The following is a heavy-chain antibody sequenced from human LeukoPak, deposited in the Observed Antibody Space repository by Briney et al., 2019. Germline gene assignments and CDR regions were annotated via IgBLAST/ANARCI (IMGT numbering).Heavy chain of an antibody. CDR1: GFTFSNYA. CDR3: AKQGAGIRD. CDR2: ISGTGANT. V-gene: IGHV3-23*01. Sequence: GGSLRLSCAVSGFTFSNYAMSWVRQAPGKGPEWVSAISGTGANTFYADSVKGRFTISRDNARNSLYLQMNSLRAEDTAVYYCAKQGAGIRDWGQGTLVTVSS. J-gene: IGHJ4*02. D-gene: IGHD6-19*01.